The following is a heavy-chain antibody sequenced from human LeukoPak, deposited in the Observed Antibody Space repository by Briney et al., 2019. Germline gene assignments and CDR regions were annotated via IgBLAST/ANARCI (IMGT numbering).Heavy chain of an antibody. J-gene: IGHJ4*02. CDR3: ARDQGSSGYYY. CDR1: GFTFSSYSM. CDR2: IYYSGST. Sequence: PGGSLRLSCAASGFTFSSYSMNWVRQPPGKGLEWIGSIYYSGSTYYNPSLKSRVTISVDKSKNQFSLKLSSVTAADTAVYYCARDQGSSGYYYWGQGTLVTVSS. D-gene: IGHD3-22*01. V-gene: IGHV4-39*07.